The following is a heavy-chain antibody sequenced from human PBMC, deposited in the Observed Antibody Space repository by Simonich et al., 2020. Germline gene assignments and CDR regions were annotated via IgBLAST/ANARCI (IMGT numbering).Heavy chain of an antibody. CDR2: ISGSGVST. V-gene: IGHV3-23*01. CDR1: GFTFSSYA. J-gene: IGHJ3*02. D-gene: IGHD3-22*01. Sequence: GGGLVQPGGSLRLSCAASGFTFSSYAMSWVRQAPGKGLEWGSAISGSGVSTYYADSVKGRFTISRDNSKNTLYLQMNSLRAEDTAVYYCAKDLGERITMIVVVIDAFDIWGQGTMVTVSS. CDR3: AKDLGERITMIVVVIDAFDI.